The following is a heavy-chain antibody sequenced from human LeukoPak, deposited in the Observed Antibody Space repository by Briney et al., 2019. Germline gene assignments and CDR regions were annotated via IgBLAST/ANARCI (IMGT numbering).Heavy chain of an antibody. CDR1: GYTFTSYG. J-gene: IGHJ6*03. V-gene: IGHV1-18*01. CDR2: IGAYNGNT. Sequence: ASVKVSCKASGYTFTSYGISWVRQAPGQGLEWMGWIGAYNGNTNYAQKLQGRVTMTTDTSTSTAYMELRSLRSDDTAVYYCARGYYGSGSYYNSGYYYSYMDVWGKGTTVTVSS. CDR3: ARGYYGSGSYYNSGYYYSYMDV. D-gene: IGHD3-10*01.